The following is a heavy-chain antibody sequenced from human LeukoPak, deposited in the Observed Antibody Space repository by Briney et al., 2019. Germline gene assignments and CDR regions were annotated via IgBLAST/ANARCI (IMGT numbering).Heavy chain of an antibody. CDR3: ARFPGAFDI. CDR2: ISSSGSTI. Sequence: GGSLRLSCAASGFTFSSYEMNWVRQAPGKGLKWVSYISSSGSTIYYADSVKGRFTISRDNAKNTLYLQMNSLRAEDTAIYYCARFPGAFDIWGQGTMVTVSS. J-gene: IGHJ3*02. CDR1: GFTFSSYE. V-gene: IGHV3-48*03.